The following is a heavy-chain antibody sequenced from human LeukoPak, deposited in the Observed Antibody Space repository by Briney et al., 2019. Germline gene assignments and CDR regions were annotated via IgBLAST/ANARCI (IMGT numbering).Heavy chain of an antibody. CDR2: ISYDGSNK. CDR3: ASTSLPGGHDY. CDR1: GFTFSSYA. J-gene: IGHJ4*02. V-gene: IGHV3-30*04. D-gene: IGHD3-10*01. Sequence: GGSLRLSCAASGFTFSSYAMHWVRQAPGKGLEWVAVISYDGSNKYYADSVKGRFTISRDNSKNTLYLQMNSLRAEDTAVYYCASTSLPGGHDYWGQGTLVTVSS.